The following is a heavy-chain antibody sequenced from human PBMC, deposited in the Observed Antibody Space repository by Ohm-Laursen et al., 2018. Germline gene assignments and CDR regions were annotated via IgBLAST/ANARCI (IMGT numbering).Heavy chain of an antibody. Sequence: TLSLTCAVSGGSISSGGYYWGWIRQHPGKGLEWIGYIYYNGNPRYNPSLESRVTISVDPSKNQFSLKLNSVTAADTALYYCVLYSSFSVSWGQGTLVTVSS. J-gene: IGHJ5*02. CDR2: IYYNGNP. V-gene: IGHV4-31*11. D-gene: IGHD6-6*01. CDR3: VLYSSFSVS. CDR1: GGSISSGGYY.